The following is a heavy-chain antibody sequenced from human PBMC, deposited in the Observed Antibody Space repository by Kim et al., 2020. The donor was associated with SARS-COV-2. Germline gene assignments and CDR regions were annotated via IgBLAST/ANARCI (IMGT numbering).Heavy chain of an antibody. V-gene: IGHV4-59*01. Sequence: SETLSLTCTVSGGSISSYYWSWIRQPPGKGLEWIGYIYYSGSTNYNPSLKSRVTISVDTSKNQFSLKLSSVTAADTAVYYCARDPYGLFYYGSGSYQYGMDVWGQGTTVTVSS. D-gene: IGHD3-10*01. CDR1: GGSISSYY. J-gene: IGHJ6*02. CDR2: IYYSGST. CDR3: ARDPYGLFYYGSGSYQYGMDV.